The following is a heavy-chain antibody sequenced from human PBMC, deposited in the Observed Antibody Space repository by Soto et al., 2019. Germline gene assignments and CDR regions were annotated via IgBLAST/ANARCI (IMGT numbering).Heavy chain of an antibody. CDR1: GGSISSGDYY. D-gene: IGHD4-17*01. Sequence: QVQLQESGPGLVKPSQTLSLTCTVSGGSISSGDYYWSWIRQPPGKGLEWIGYIYYSGSTYYNPSLKGRVTISVDASRNPFSLKLSSVTATDTAVYYCALRVTQGGWFDPWGQGTLVTVSS. J-gene: IGHJ5*02. CDR3: ALRVTQGGWFDP. CDR2: IYYSGST. V-gene: IGHV4-30-4*01.